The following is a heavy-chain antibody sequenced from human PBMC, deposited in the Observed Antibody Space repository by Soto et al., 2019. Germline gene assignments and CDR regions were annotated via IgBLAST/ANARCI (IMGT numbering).Heavy chain of an antibody. Sequence: SETLSLTCTVSGGSISSSSYYWGWIRQPPGKGLEWIGSIYYSGSTYYNPSLKSRVTISVDTSKNQFSLKLSSVTAADTAVYYCARHPPPTGDVSIYYYYYYMDVWGKGTTVTVSS. CDR1: GGSISSSSYY. J-gene: IGHJ6*03. CDR3: ARHPPPTGDVSIYYYYYYMDV. CDR2: IYYSGST. D-gene: IGHD2-8*02. V-gene: IGHV4-39*01.